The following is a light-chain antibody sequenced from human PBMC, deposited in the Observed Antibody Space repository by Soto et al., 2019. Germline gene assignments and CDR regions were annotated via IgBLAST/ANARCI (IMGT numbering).Light chain of an antibody. J-gene: IGLJ7*01. CDR2: EVS. V-gene: IGLV2-23*02. CDR3: CSYGGSRAV. CDR1: SSDVGSHNL. Sequence: QSVLTQPASVSGSPGQSITISCTGTSSDVGSHNLVSWYQQHPGQAPKLMIYEVSKRPLGVSTRFSASKSGNTASLTISGLQAEDEAYYYCCSYGGSRAVFGGGTQLTV.